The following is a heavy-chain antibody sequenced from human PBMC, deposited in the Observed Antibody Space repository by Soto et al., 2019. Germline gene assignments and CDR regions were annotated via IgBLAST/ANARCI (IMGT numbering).Heavy chain of an antibody. V-gene: IGHV1-3*01. CDR2: INAGNGNT. CDR1: GYTFTIYA. D-gene: IGHD6-13*01. Sequence: EASVKVSCKASGYTFTIYAMHCVLQSPLQRLDWMGWINAGNGNTKYSQKFQGRVTITRDTSASTAYMELSSLRSEDTAVYYCARVHSSSWYPRYYYYGMDVWGQGTTVTVSS. J-gene: IGHJ6*02. CDR3: ARVHSSSWYPRYYYYGMDV.